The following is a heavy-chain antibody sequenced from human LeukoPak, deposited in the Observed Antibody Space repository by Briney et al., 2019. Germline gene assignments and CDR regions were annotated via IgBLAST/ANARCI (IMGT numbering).Heavy chain of an antibody. CDR1: GYSFPSYW. CDR2: IYPGDSDT. J-gene: IGHJ3*02. V-gene: IGHV5-51*01. Sequence: ESLKISCKGSGYSFPSYWIGWVRQMPGKGLGWMGIIYPGDSDTRYSPPFQGQVTISADKSIGTAYLQWSSLKASDTAMYYCARHQSSSGYYYDAFDIWGQGTMVTVSS. D-gene: IGHD3-22*01. CDR3: ARHQSSSGYYYDAFDI.